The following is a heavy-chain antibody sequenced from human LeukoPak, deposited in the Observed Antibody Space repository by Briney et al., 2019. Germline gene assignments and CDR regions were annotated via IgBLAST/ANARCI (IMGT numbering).Heavy chain of an antibody. V-gene: IGHV1-2*02. CDR2: INPNSGGT. Sequence: ASVKVSRKASGYTFTGYYMHWVRQAPGQGLEWMGWINPNSGGTNYAQKFQGRVTMTRDTSISTAYMELSRLRSDDTAVYYCARVTGGRYCSTTSCYMRGWFDPWGQGTLVTVSS. D-gene: IGHD2-2*02. J-gene: IGHJ5*02. CDR1: GYTFTGYY. CDR3: ARVTGGRYCSTTSCYMRGWFDP.